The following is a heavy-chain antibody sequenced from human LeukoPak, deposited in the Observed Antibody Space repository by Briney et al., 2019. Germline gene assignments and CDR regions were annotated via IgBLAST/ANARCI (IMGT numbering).Heavy chain of an antibody. V-gene: IGHV4-59*01. CDR2: IYYSGST. D-gene: IGHD2-2*01. Sequence: SETLSLTCTVSGGSISSYYWSWIRQPPGKGLEWIGYIYYSGSTNYNPSLKSRVTISVDTSKNQFSLKLSSVTAADTAEYYCARVVDSTREYYFDYWGQGTLVTVSS. CDR1: GGSISSYY. J-gene: IGHJ4*02. CDR3: ARVVDSTREYYFDY.